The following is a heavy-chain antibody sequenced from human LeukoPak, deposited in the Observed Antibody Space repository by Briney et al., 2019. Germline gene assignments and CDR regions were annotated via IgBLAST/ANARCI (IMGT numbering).Heavy chain of an antibody. CDR2: IVASGGST. CDR1: GFTFSTYA. Sequence: GRSLRLSCAASGFTFSTYAMSWVRQAPGKGLDWVSTIVASGGSTYYADSVKGRFTISRDNSKNTLYLQMNSLRAEDTAVFYCAKADGWNNYDTRVFDFWGQGTLVTVSS. D-gene: IGHD1/OR15-1a*01. CDR3: AKADGWNNYDTRVFDF. V-gene: IGHV3-23*01. J-gene: IGHJ4*02.